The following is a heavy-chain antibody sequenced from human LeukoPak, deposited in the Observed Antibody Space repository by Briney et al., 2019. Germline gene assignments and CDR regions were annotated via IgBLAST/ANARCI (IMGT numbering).Heavy chain of an antibody. D-gene: IGHD3-10*01. J-gene: IGHJ4*02. V-gene: IGHV4-59*08. Sequence: SETLSLTCTVSGGSISSYYWSWIRQPPGKGLEWIGYISSSGSTKYNPSLKSRVTISVDTSKNQFSLKLSSVTAADTAVYYCASCTYYGSGSYFFDYWGQGTLVTVSS. CDR3: ASCTYYGSGSYFFDY. CDR2: ISSSGST. CDR1: GGSISSYY.